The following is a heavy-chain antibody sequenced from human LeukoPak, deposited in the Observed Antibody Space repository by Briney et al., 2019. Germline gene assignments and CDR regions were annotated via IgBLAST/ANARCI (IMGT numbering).Heavy chain of an antibody. D-gene: IGHD5-18*01. J-gene: IGHJ3*02. Sequence: GGSLRLSCAASGYTFSSYGMSWVRQAPGKGLEWVSTISGSGDTTYYADSVKGRFTISRDNSKNTLYLQMNSLRAEDTAVYYCAKDHGYSYGYFDAFDIWGQGTMVTVSS. CDR2: ISGSGDTT. V-gene: IGHV3-23*01. CDR3: AKDHGYSYGYFDAFDI. CDR1: GYTFSSYG.